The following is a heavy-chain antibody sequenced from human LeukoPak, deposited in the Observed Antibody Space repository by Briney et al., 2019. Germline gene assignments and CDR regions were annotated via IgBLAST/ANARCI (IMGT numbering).Heavy chain of an antibody. CDR2: ISAYNGNT. Sequence: ASVKVSCKASGYTFTSYGISWVRQAPGQGLEWMGWISAYNGNTNYARYLQVRVTMTTDTSTSTAYMELRSLRSDDTAVYYCARDRVGRGRTLGRSSVWYNYYYMDVWGKGTTVTVSS. D-gene: IGHD6-6*01. V-gene: IGHV1-18*01. CDR1: GYTFTSYG. J-gene: IGHJ6*03. CDR3: ARDRVGRGRTLGRSSVWYNYYYMDV.